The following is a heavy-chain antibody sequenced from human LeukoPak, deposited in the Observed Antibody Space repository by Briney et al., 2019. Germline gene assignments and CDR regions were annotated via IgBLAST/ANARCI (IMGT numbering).Heavy chain of an antibody. Sequence: GSLRLSCAASGFTFSNYVMNWVRPAPGKGLEWVSGISVTGGSTYSAESVKGRFTISRDNSKNTLYLQMNSLRTEDTAVFYCARGSSSLYHYMDVWGRGTAVTVS. CDR3: ARGSSSLYHYMDV. J-gene: IGHJ6*03. D-gene: IGHD2-2*01. CDR1: GFTFSNYV. CDR2: ISVTGGST. V-gene: IGHV3-23*01.